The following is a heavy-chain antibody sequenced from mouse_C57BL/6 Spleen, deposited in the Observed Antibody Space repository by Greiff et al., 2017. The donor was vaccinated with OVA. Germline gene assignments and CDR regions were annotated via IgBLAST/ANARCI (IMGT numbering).Heavy chain of an antibody. CDR3: AREEGYDYVFDY. J-gene: IGHJ2*01. Sequence: EVNVVESEGGLVQPGSSLKLSCTASGFTFSDYYMAWVRQVPEKGLEWVANINYDGSSTYYLDSLKSRFIISRDNAKNILYLQMSSLKSEDTATYYCAREEGYDYVFDYWGQGTTLTVAS. V-gene: IGHV5-16*01. CDR1: GFTFSDYY. CDR2: INYDGSST. D-gene: IGHD2-4*01.